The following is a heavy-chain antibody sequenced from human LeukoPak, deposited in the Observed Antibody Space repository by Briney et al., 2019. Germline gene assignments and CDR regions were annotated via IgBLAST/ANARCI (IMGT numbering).Heavy chain of an antibody. J-gene: IGHJ5*02. Sequence: SVKVSCKASGGTFSSYAISWVRQAPGQGLEWMGGIIPIFGTANCAQKFQGRVTITTDESTSTAYMELSSLRSEDTAVYYCARAALTMVRGVAWYNWFDPWGQGTLVTVSS. V-gene: IGHV1-69*05. CDR3: ARAALTMVRGVAWYNWFDP. CDR1: GGTFSSYA. CDR2: IIPIFGTA. D-gene: IGHD3-10*01.